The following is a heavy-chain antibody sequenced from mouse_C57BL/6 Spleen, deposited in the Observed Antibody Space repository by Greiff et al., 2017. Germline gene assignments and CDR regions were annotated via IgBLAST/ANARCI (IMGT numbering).Heavy chain of an antibody. CDR1: GYTFTSYW. J-gene: IGHJ2*01. D-gene: IGHD2-12*01. Sequence: QVQLQQPGAELVKPGASVKMSCKASGYTFTSYWITWVKQRPGQGLEWIGDIYPGSGSTNYNEKFKSKATLTVDTSSSTAYMQLSNLTSEDSAFYDCARSACDNYVFDYWGQGTTLTVSS. CDR3: ARSACDNYVFDY. V-gene: IGHV1-55*01. CDR2: IYPGSGST.